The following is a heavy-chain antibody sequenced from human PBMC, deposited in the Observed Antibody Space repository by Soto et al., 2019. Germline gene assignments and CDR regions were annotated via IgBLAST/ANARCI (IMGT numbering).Heavy chain of an antibody. D-gene: IGHD6-13*01. Sequence: GGSLRLSCAASGFTFSSSDMHWVRQATGKGLEWVSGIGSAGDPYYAGSVKGRFTISRENAKNSLYLQMNSLRAGDTAVYYCARWNLQQLVLDYWGQGTLVTVSS. CDR3: ARWNLQQLVLDY. CDR2: IGSAGDP. J-gene: IGHJ4*02. V-gene: IGHV3-13*05. CDR1: GFTFSSSD.